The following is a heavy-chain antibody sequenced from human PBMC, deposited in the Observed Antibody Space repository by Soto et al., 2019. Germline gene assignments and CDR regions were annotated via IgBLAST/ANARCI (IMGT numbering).Heavy chain of an antibody. CDR1: GGSISSGGYS. Sequence: PSETLSLTCAVSGGSISSGGYSWSWIRQPPGKGLEWIGYIYHSGSTYYNPSLKSRVTISVDRSKNQFSLKLSSVTAADTAVYYCARSANYGGGTYYFDYWGQGTRVTVSS. CDR2: IYHSGST. V-gene: IGHV4-30-2*01. D-gene: IGHD4-17*01. CDR3: ARSANYGGGTYYFDY. J-gene: IGHJ4*02.